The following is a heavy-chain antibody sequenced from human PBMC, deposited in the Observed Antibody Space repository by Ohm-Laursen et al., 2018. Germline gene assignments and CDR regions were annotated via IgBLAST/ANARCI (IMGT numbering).Heavy chain of an antibody. J-gene: IGHJ5*02. CDR3: ARAVRYQLLSDP. CDR1: GYTFTSYD. V-gene: IGHV1-8*01. D-gene: IGHD4-23*01. CDR2: MNPNSHNT. Sequence: ASVKVSCKTSGYTFTSYDIIWVRQASGQGPEWMGWMNPNSHNTGYARKFRGRVSMTSDSSISTAYMELYSLTSEDTATYYCARAVRYQLLSDPWGQGTLVTVSS.